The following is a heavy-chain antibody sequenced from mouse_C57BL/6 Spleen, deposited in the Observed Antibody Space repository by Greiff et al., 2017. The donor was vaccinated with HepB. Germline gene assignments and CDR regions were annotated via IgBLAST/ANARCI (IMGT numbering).Heavy chain of an antibody. V-gene: IGHV5-16*01. Sequence: EVQLVESEGGLVQPGRSMKLSCTASGFTFSDYYMAWVRQVPEKGLEWVANINYDGSSTYYLDSLKSRFIISRDNAKNILYLQMSSLKSEDTATYYCARTGYGGGFDYWGQGTTLTVSS. CDR3: ARTGYGGGFDY. CDR2: INYDGSST. J-gene: IGHJ2*01. D-gene: IGHD1-1*02. CDR1: GFTFSDYY.